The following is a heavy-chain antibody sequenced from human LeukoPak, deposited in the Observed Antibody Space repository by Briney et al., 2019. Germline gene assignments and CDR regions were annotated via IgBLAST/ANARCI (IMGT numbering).Heavy chain of an antibody. CDR3: AKDNQRGGFQH. Sequence: GGSLRLSCAASGFTFSTYWMSWVRQAPGKGLERVANINHDGSDKYYADSVKGRFNISRDNSKSSLYLQMNSLRSEDSALYYCAKDNQRGGFQHWGQGTLVTVSS. CDR1: GFTFSTYW. V-gene: IGHV3-7*05. J-gene: IGHJ1*01. CDR2: INHDGSDK. D-gene: IGHD3-16*01.